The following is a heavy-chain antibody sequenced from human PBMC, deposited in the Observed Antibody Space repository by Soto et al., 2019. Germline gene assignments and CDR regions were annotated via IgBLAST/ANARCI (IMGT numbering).Heavy chain of an antibody. J-gene: IGHJ5*02. Sequence: ASVKVSCKASGYTFTSYGISWVRQAPGQGLEWMGWISAYNGNTNYAQKLQGRVTMTTDTSTSTAYMELRSLRSDDTAVYYCARGSYCSGGSCYSVWFDPWGQGTLVTVSS. CDR2: ISAYNGNT. CDR3: ARGSYCSGGSCYSVWFDP. CDR1: GYTFTSYG. V-gene: IGHV1-18*01. D-gene: IGHD2-15*01.